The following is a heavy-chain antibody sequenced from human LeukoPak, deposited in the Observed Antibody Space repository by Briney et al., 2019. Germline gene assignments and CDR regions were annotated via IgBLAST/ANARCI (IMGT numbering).Heavy chain of an antibody. D-gene: IGHD2-2*01. CDR2: IYYSGST. CDR3: AREFCSSTSCYAFDI. J-gene: IGHJ3*02. Sequence: SETLSLTCTVSGGSISSYYWSWTRQPPGKGLEWIGYIYYSGSTNYNPSLKSRVTISVDTSKNQFSLKLSSVTAADTAVYYCAREFCSSTSCYAFDIWGQGTMVTVSS. V-gene: IGHV4-59*01. CDR1: GGSISSYY.